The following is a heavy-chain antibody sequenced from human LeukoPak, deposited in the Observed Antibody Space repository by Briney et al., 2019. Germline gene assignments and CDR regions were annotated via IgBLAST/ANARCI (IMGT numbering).Heavy chain of an antibody. CDR2: ISYNGNNK. CDR3: ARSGVQSGYCSSINCYTGY. Sequence: PGGSLRLSCAASGFTFSSYAMHWVRQPPGKGLEWVAVISYNGNNKYSADSVKGRFTISRDNSKNTLYLQMNSLRAEDTAVYYCARSGVQSGYCSSINCYTGYWGQGTLVTVSS. D-gene: IGHD2-2*02. V-gene: IGHV3-30-3*01. J-gene: IGHJ4*02. CDR1: GFTFSSYA.